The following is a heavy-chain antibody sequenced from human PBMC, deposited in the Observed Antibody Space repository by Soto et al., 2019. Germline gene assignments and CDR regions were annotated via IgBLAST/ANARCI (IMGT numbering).Heavy chain of an antibody. CDR3: ARDHRATVTTAGYFDY. D-gene: IGHD4-17*01. J-gene: IGHJ4*02. V-gene: IGHV3-9*01. CDR2: INWNSGII. Sequence: GGSLRLSCAASGFTFAEYAMHWVRQAPGKGLEWVSGINWNSGIIAYADSVKGRFTISRDNAKNSLYLQMNSLRAEDTALYYCARDHRATVTTAGYFDYWGQGTLVTVSS. CDR1: GFTFAEYA.